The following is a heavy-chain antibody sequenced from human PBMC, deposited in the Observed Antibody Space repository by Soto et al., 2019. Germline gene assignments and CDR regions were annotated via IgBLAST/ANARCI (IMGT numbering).Heavy chain of an antibody. CDR3: AKAYFDILTGYFGDY. Sequence: VQLLESGGGLVQPGESLRLSCAASGFTFSNYAMSWVRQAPGKGLEWVSGMSNSGSRTYYADSVKGRFIISRDNSKNTLYLQMNSLRPEDTAVYYCAKAYFDILTGYFGDYWGQGTLVSVSS. CDR1: GFTFSNYA. V-gene: IGHV3-23*01. D-gene: IGHD3-9*01. CDR2: MSNSGSRT. J-gene: IGHJ4*02.